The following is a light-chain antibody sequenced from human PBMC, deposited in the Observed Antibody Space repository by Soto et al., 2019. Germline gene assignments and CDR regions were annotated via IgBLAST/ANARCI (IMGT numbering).Light chain of an antibody. Sequence: DIQMTQSPSSLSASVGDRVTITCRASQGIYNYLAWDQQKPGKAPKLLIYAASTLEPGVSSRFSGSGSGTDVTLTISSLQPEDVATYFCHKYNSALLTFGQGTRLEIK. CDR1: QGIYNY. J-gene: IGKJ5*01. CDR2: AAS. V-gene: IGKV1-27*01. CDR3: HKYNSALLT.